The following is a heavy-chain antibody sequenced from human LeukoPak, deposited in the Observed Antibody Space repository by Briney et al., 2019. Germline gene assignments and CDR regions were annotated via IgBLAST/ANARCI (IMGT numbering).Heavy chain of an antibody. CDR2: IYHSGSA. Sequence: SETLSLTCTVSGGSISSGGNYWSWIRQHPGKGLEWVGYIYHSGSAYYDPSLKSRVTISIDTSKSRFSLRLSSVTAADTAVYYCARVLESGGSCFFDYWGQGILVTVSS. J-gene: IGHJ4*02. CDR3: ARVLESGGSCFFDY. D-gene: IGHD2-15*01. V-gene: IGHV4-31*03. CDR1: GGSISSGGNY.